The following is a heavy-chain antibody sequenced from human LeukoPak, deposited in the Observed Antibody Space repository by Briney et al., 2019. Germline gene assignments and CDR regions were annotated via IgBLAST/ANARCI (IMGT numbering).Heavy chain of an antibody. D-gene: IGHD3-22*01. V-gene: IGHV3-23*01. J-gene: IGHJ4*02. CDR3: AKDLKEYYYDSSGHDY. CDR1: GFTFSSYA. Sequence: GASLRLSCAASGFTFSSYAMSWVRQAPGKGLEWVSAISGSGGSTYYADSVKGRFTISRDNSKNTLYLQTNSLRAEDTAVYYCAKDLKEYYYDSSGHDYWGQGTLVTVSS. CDR2: ISGSGGST.